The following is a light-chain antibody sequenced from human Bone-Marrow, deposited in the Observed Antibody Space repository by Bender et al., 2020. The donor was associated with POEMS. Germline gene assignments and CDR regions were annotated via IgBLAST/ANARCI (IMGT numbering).Light chain of an antibody. CDR3: QSYDSSLGGSV. CDR2: DNS. J-gene: IGLJ2*01. Sequence: QSVLTQPPSVSGAPGQTVTISCTGTSSNIGGDYHVHWYQHLPGTAPKLLIYDNSARPSGIPDRFSGSKSGTSASLAIIGLQAEDEADYYCQSYDSSLGGSVFGGGTKVTVL. V-gene: IGLV1-40*01. CDR1: SSNIGGDYH.